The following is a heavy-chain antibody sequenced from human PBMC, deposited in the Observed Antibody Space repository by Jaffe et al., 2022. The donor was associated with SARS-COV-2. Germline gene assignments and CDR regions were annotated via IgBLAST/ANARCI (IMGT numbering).Heavy chain of an antibody. Sequence: DVRLVESGGGLVQPGGSLRLSCAASGFAFSSYSMNWVRQAPGKGLEWVSYISSSSTTIYHADSVRGRFTISRDNAKNSLYLQMNSLRDEDTAVYYCARPDYDYVWGSFTYWGQGTLVTVSS. CDR2: ISSSSTTI. CDR3: ARPDYDYVWGSFTY. CDR1: GFAFSSYS. V-gene: IGHV3-48*02. D-gene: IGHD3-16*01. J-gene: IGHJ4*02.